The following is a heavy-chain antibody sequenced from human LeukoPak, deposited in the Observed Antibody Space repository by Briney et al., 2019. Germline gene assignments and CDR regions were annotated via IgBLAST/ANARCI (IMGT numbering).Heavy chain of an antibody. D-gene: IGHD3-22*01. CDR1: GYTFTNYG. CDR2: ISGYNGNT. J-gene: IGHJ4*02. Sequence: ASVKVSGKASGYTFTNYGISWVRQAHGPGLEWIGRISGYNGNTNYVQKLQGRVTMTTDTSTSTAYMELRGLRSDDTAVYYCARDAYYFDDSLVSNFDYWGQGTLVTVSS. CDR3: ARDAYYFDDSLVSNFDY. V-gene: IGHV1-18*01.